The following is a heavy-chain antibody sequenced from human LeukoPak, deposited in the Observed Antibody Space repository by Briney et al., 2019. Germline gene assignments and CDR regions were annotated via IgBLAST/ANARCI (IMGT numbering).Heavy chain of an antibody. J-gene: IGHJ4*02. V-gene: IGHV4-39*02. CDR2: IYYDGST. CDR1: GGSISITSHY. D-gene: IGHD4-17*01. Sequence: SETLSLTCSVSGGSISITSHYWVWIRQPPGKGPEWIGSIYYDGSTYYNPSLKSRVTMSVDTSRNQFLLNLSSVTAADTAVYYCAREGTTVTTLDYWGQGTLVTVSS. CDR3: AREGTTVTTLDY.